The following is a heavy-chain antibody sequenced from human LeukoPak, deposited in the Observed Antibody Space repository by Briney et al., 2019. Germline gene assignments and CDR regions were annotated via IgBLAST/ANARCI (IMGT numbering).Heavy chain of an antibody. CDR2: ISYDGSNK. CDR1: GFTFSIYG. V-gene: IGHV3-30*03. CDR3: AGQSDY. D-gene: IGHD4-11*01. Sequence: GGSLRLSCAASGFTFSIYGMHWVRQAPGKGREGVAVISYDGSNKYYADSVKGRFTICRDNSKNTLYLQMNSLRAEDTAVYYCAGQSDYWGQGTLVTVSS. J-gene: IGHJ4*02.